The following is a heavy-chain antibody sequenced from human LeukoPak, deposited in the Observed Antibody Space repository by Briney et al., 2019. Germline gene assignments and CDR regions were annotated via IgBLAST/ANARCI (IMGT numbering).Heavy chain of an antibody. V-gene: IGHV3-30*18. D-gene: IGHD3-3*01. J-gene: IGHJ4*02. Sequence: GGSLRLSCAASGFTFSSYGMHWVRQAPGKGLEWVAVISYDGSNKYYADSVKGRFTISRDNSKNTLYLQMNSLRPEDTAVYYCAKDGGGFLEWLSKEYYFDYWGQGTLVTVSS. CDR1: GFTFSSYG. CDR2: ISYDGSNK. CDR3: AKDGGGFLEWLSKEYYFDY.